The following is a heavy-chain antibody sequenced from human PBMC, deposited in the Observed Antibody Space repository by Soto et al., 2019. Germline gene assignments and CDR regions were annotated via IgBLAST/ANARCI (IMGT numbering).Heavy chain of an antibody. Sequence: QVQLVQSGAEVKKPGSSVKVSCKASGGTFSSYAISWVRQAPGQGLEWMGGIIPIFGTANYAQKFQGRVTITADESTSTAYMELSGLRSEDTAVYYCARVLDYYDSSGYLYYFDYWGQGTLVTVSS. CDR1: GGTFSSYA. V-gene: IGHV1-69*01. D-gene: IGHD3-22*01. J-gene: IGHJ4*02. CDR2: IIPIFGTA. CDR3: ARVLDYYDSSGYLYYFDY.